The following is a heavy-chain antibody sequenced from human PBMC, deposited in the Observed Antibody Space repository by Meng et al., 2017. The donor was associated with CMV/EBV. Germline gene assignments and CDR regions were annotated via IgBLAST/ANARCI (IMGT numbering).Heavy chain of an antibody. V-gene: IGHV3-48*03. CDR3: ARDGPVLRFLEWLSPFDS. D-gene: IGHD3-3*01. CDR2: ISSSGSTI. Sequence: GESLKISCAASGFTFSSYEMNWVRQAPGKGLEWVSYISSSGSTIYYADSVKGRFTISRDNAKNSLYLQMNSLRAEDTAVYYCARDGPVLRFLEWLSPFDSWGQGTLVTVSS. CDR1: GFTFSSYE. J-gene: IGHJ4*02.